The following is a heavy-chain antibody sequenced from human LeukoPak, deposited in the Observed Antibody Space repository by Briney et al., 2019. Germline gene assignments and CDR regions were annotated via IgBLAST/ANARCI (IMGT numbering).Heavy chain of an antibody. D-gene: IGHD3-10*01. J-gene: IGHJ5*02. CDR2: IYYSGST. V-gene: IGHV4-59*01. CDR3: ARDDVRDYYGSGSYYSGWFDP. CDR1: GGSISSYY. Sequence: PSETLSLTCTVSGGSISSYYWSWIRQPPGKGLEWIGYIYYSGSTNYNPSLKSRVTISVDTSKNQFSLKLSSVTAADTAVNYCARDDVRDYYGSGSYYSGWFDPWGQGTLVTVSS.